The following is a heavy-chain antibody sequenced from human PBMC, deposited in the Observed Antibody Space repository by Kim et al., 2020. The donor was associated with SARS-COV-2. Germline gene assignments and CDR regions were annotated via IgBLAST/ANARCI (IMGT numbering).Heavy chain of an antibody. V-gene: IGHV5-51*01. CDR3: ARHKSGGYDSRFDY. D-gene: IGHD5-12*01. J-gene: IGHJ4*02. Sequence: PSFQGQVTISADKSISTAYLQWSSLKASDTAMYYCARHKSGGYDSRFDYWGQGTLVTVSS.